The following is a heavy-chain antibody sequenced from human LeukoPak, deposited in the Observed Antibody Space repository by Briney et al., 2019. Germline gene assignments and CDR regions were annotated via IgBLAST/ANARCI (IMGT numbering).Heavy chain of an antibody. CDR1: GGSISSYY. Sequence: SETLSLTCSVSGGSISSYYWSWIRQPPGKGLEWIGYIYYIGTTNYNPALKTRVTISVDTSKNQFSLKLSSVTAADTAVYYCAREEVPHGFDIWGQGTMVTVSS. V-gene: IGHV4-59*01. CDR3: AREEVPHGFDI. J-gene: IGHJ3*02. CDR2: IYYIGTT.